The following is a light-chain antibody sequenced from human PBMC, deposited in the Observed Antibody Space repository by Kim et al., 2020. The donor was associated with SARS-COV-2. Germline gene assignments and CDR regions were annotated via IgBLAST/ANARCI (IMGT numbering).Light chain of an antibody. CDR3: QQSNDWPPLT. V-gene: IGKV3-15*01. CDR2: DAT. Sequence: SPGERATLSCSASQTINNRLVWYQHIPGQTPRLLIYDATTRATGGPARFVGSGSETDFTLTISSLQSEDFAVYYCQQSNDWPPLTFGQGTKVDIK. J-gene: IGKJ1*01. CDR1: QTINNR.